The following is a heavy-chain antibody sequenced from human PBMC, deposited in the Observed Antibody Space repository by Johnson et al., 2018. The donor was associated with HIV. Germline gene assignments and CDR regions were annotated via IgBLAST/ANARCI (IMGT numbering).Heavy chain of an antibody. V-gene: IGHV3-30*03. CDR3: TTDIAAGADAFDI. J-gene: IGHJ3*02. Sequence: LSCAASGFTFSSYAIHWVRQAPGKGLEWVAVISYDGSNKYYADSVKGRFTISRDNSKNTLYLQMNSLKTEDTAVYYCTTDIAAGADAFDIWGQGTMVTVSS. D-gene: IGHD6-13*01. CDR1: GFTFSSYA. CDR2: ISYDGSNK.